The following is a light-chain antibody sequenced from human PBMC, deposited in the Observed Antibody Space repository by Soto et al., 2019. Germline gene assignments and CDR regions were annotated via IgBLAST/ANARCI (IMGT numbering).Light chain of an antibody. CDR2: ATS. Sequence: EILMTQSPATLSVSPGDSATLSCRASRSVDTDLAWYQQKPGQAHRLLVFATSARATGVPDRFRGSRSGTDFTLTISSLQPEDSATYYCHQYYNRPPWTFGQGTKVEI. V-gene: IGKV3-15*01. CDR3: HQYYNRPPWT. CDR1: RSVDTD. J-gene: IGKJ1*01.